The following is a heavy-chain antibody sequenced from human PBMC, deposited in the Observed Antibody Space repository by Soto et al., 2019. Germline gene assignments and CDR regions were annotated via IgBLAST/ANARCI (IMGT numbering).Heavy chain of an antibody. J-gene: IGHJ4*02. CDR2: IYHSGST. CDR1: GYSISSGYY. CDR3: ARDRIAAAGRFDY. D-gene: IGHD6-13*01. Sequence: SXTRSLTCSGSGYSISSGYYWGWLRPPPGKGLGWIGSIYHSGSTYYNPSLKSRVTISVDTSKNQFSLKLSSVTAADTAVYYCARDRIAAAGRFDYWGQGTLVTFSS. V-gene: IGHV4-38-2*02.